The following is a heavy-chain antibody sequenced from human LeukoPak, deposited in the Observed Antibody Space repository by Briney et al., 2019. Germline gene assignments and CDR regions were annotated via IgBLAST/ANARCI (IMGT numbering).Heavy chain of an antibody. V-gene: IGHV1-2*02. CDR2: INPNSGGT. CDR1: GYTFTGYY. CDR3: ARERTTGYSYGLIDY. J-gene: IGHJ4*02. Sequence: GASVKVSCKASGYTFTGYYMHWVRQAPGQGLEWMGWINPNSGGTNYAQKFQGRVTMTRDTSISTAYMELSRLRSDDTAVYYCARERTTGYSYGLIDYWGQGTLVTVSS. D-gene: IGHD5-18*01.